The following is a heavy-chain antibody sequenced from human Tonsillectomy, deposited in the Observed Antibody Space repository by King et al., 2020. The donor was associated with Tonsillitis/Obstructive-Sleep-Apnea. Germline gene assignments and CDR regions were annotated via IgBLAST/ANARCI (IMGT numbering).Heavy chain of an antibody. D-gene: IGHD2-8*02. Sequence: VQLVESGRGLIQPGGSLRLSCAASGFTFKKYAMSWVRQAPGKGLEWVSAITGSGGGIYYADFVKGRFTISRDNSKNTLYLQMNSLRVEDTAVYYCAKPRDYWYGPLLFDYWGQGTLVTVSS. CDR2: ITGSGGGI. V-gene: IGHV3-23*04. CDR3: AKPRDYWYGPLLFDY. J-gene: IGHJ4*02. CDR1: GFTFKKYA.